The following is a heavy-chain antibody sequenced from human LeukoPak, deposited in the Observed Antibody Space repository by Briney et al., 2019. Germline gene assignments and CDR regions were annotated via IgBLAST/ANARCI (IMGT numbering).Heavy chain of an antibody. CDR2: IYYSGST. V-gene: IGHV4-38-2*01. J-gene: IGHJ5*02. Sequence: SETLSLTCAISGYSISGYSISSDYFWAWIRQPPGKGLEWIGSIYYSGSTYYNPSTKSRVTISVDTSKNQFSLKLSSVTAADTAVYYCARINLPGGTNWFDPWGQGILVTVSS. D-gene: IGHD7-27*01. CDR3: ARINLPGGTNWFDP. CDR1: GYSISGYSISSDYF.